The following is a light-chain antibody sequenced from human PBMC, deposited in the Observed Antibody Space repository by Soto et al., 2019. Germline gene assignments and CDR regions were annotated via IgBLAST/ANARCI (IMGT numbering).Light chain of an antibody. CDR3: QQDNNWPPFT. CDR2: DAS. V-gene: IGKV3-15*01. CDR1: QSVGSK. J-gene: IGKJ3*01. Sequence: EIVMTQSPATLSVSPGERASLSCRASQSVGSKLAWYQHKPGQAPRLLIYDASTRATGFPARFSGSGSGTEFTLTISSLQPEDFAVYYCQQDNNWPPFTFGPGTKVDIK.